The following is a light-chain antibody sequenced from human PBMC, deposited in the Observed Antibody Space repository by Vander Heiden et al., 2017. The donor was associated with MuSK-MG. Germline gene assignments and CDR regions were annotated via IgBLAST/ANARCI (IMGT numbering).Light chain of an antibody. J-gene: IGKJ5*01. CDR1: QSISSY. CDR3: QQSDSTPIT. CDR2: AAS. Sequence: DIQMTQSPSSLSASVGDRVTTTCRASQSISSYLNWYQQKPGKAPKLLIYAASSLQSGVPSRFSGSGSGTDFTLTISRLQPEDFATYYCQQSDSTPITVGQGTRLEIK. V-gene: IGKV1-39*01.